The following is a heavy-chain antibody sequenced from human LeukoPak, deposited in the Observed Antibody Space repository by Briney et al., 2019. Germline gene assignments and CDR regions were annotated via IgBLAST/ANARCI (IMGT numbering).Heavy chain of an antibody. Sequence: VASVKVSCKASGYTFTSYDINWVRQATGQGLEWMGWMNPNSGNTGYAQKFQGRVTMTRNTPISTAYMELSSLRSEDTAVYYCARSSGWYDYYYYYMDVWGKGTTVTVSS. D-gene: IGHD6-19*01. CDR3: ARSSGWYDYYYYYMDV. CDR1: GYTFTSYD. J-gene: IGHJ6*03. CDR2: MNPNSGNT. V-gene: IGHV1-8*01.